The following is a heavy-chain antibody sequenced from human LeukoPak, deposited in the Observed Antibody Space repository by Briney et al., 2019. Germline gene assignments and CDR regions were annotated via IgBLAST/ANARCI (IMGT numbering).Heavy chain of an antibody. D-gene: IGHD3-22*01. J-gene: IGHJ4*02. CDR2: IYWDDDK. CDR1: GFSLSTGGVG. Sequence: SGPTLVKPTQTLTLTCTFSGFSLSTGGVGVGWIRQPPGKALEWLALIYWDDDKRYSPSLKSRLTITKDTSKNQVVLTMTNMDPVDTATYYCAHTGYYDSSGYYQKRFDYWGQGTLVTVSS. V-gene: IGHV2-5*02. CDR3: AHTGYYDSSGYYQKRFDY.